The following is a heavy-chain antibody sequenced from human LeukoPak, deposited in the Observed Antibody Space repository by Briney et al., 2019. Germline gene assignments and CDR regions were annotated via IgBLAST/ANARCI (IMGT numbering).Heavy chain of an antibody. CDR2: ISYDGSNK. Sequence: SCKASGFTFSSYVMHWVRQAPGKGLEWVAVISYDGSNKYYADSVKGRFTISRDNSKNTLYLQMNSLRTEDTAVYYCARKGYSSGWLTDLGHWGQGTPVTVSS. D-gene: IGHD6-19*01. V-gene: IGHV3-30-3*01. J-gene: IGHJ4*02. CDR1: GFTFSSYV. CDR3: ARKGYSSGWLTDLGH.